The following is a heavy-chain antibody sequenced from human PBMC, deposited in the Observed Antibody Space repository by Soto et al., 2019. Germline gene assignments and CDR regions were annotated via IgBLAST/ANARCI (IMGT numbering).Heavy chain of an antibody. J-gene: IGHJ5*02. Sequence: SETLSLTCTVSGGAISSYYWSWIRQPPGKGLEWIGYIYYSGSTNYNPSLKSRVTISIDTSKNQFSLKLSSVTAADTAVYYCARHGAVVAANDNWFDPWGQGTLVTVS. D-gene: IGHD2-15*01. CDR1: GGAISSYY. CDR3: ARHGAVVAANDNWFDP. CDR2: IYYSGST. V-gene: IGHV4-59*08.